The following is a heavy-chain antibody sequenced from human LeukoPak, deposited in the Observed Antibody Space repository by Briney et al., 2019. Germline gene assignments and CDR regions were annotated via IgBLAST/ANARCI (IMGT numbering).Heavy chain of an antibody. V-gene: IGHV4-39*01. J-gene: IGHJ4*02. Sequence: SETLSLTCTVPGGSIRSSSYYWGWIRQPPGKGLEWIGSIYYSGSTYYNPSLKSRVTISVDTSKNQFSLNLNSVTAADTAVYYCARQWWGDYGRVDYWGQGTLVTVSS. CDR1: GGSIRSSSYY. CDR3: ARQWWGDYGRVDY. D-gene: IGHD4/OR15-4a*01. CDR2: IYYSGST.